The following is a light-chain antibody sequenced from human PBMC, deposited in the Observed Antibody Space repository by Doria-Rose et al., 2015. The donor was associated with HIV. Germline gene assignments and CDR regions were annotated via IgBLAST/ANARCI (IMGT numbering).Light chain of an antibody. V-gene: IGKV3-11*01. CDR3: QQRSS. CDR2: DAS. CDR1: QGVSSY. J-gene: IGKJ5*01. Sequence: TQSPAALSLSPGERATPSCRASQGVSSYLAWYQQKPGQAPRLLIYDASNRATGIPARFSGSGSGTDFTLTISSLEPEDFAVYYCQQRSSFGQGTRLEIK.